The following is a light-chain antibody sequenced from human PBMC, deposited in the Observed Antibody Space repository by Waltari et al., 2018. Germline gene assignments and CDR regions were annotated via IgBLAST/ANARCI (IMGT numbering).Light chain of an antibody. J-gene: IGKJ1*01. Sequence: VLTQSPGSLSLSPGERATLSCRASQSVSKYLAWYQQKPGQAPRLLIYHASSRATGIPDRFSGSGFGTDFSLTISRLEPEDFAVYYCQRYDSLPATFGQGTKVEIK. CDR1: QSVSKY. CDR2: HAS. V-gene: IGKV3-20*01. CDR3: QRYDSLPAT.